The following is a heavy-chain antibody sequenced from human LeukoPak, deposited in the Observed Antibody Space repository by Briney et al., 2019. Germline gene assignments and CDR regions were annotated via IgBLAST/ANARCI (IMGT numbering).Heavy chain of an antibody. CDR3: ARDQVEGYGMDV. Sequence: ASVKVSCKASGGTFSSYAISWVRQDPGQGLEWMGRIIPIFGIANYAQKFQGRVTITADKSTSTAYMELSSLRSEDTAVYYCARDQVEGYGMDVWGQGTTVTVSS. CDR2: IIPIFGIA. V-gene: IGHV1-69*04. D-gene: IGHD2-15*01. J-gene: IGHJ6*02. CDR1: GGTFSSYA.